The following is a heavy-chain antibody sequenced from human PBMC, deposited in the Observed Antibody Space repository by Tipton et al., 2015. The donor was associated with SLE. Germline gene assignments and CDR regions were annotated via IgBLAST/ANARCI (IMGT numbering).Heavy chain of an antibody. J-gene: IGHJ3*02. Sequence: SLRLSCAASGFDFSSYWMSWVRQAPGKGLEWVANIKQDGSQKYSVDSVKGRFTISRDNAKNSLFLQMNSLRAEDTALYYCASGVYGSGDALDIWGQGTMVTVSS. D-gene: IGHD3-10*01. CDR3: ASGVYGSGDALDI. CDR2: IKQDGSQK. CDR1: GFDFSSYW. V-gene: IGHV3-7*01.